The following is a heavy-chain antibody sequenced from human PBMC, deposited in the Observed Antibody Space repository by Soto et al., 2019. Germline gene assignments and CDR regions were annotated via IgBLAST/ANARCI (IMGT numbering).Heavy chain of an antibody. J-gene: IGHJ6*01. V-gene: IGHV3-13*05. CDR1: GFTFRNYD. D-gene: IGHD2-21*02. CDR3: ARTARDFYGLDV. CDR2: ISAAGDP. Sequence: EVQLVESGRGLVQPGGSLRLSCEASGFTFRNYDMHWVRQGTGKGLEWVSGISAAGDPDYADSVEGRFTISRENAQTSFFLQMNSLSVGDTAVYYCARTARDFYGLDVWGQGTTVIVSS.